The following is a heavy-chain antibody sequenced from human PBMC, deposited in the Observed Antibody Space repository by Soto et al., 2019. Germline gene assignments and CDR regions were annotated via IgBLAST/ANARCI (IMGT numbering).Heavy chain of an antibody. V-gene: IGHV4-59*06. Sequence: SETLSLTCTVSGGSFSPNYWSRIRQPPGKGLEWVGYIYYSGSTYYNPSLKSRVTISVDTSKNQFSLKLNSVTAADTAVYYCARTPLLWGQGTLVTVSS. CDR1: GGSFSPNY. J-gene: IGHJ4*02. D-gene: IGHD1-26*01. CDR3: ARTPLL. CDR2: IYYSGST.